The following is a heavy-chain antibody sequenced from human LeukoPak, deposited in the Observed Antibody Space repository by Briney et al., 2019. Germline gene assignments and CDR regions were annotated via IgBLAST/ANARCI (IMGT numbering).Heavy chain of an antibody. CDR1: GASFSAYY. Sequence: SETLCLTCAVSGASFSAYYWSWIRQPPEKGLEWLGEINHTGITDYNPSLKSRVTISVDTSKNQFSLRLSSVTAADSAVYYCARRTRFGDFIDYWGQGTLVTVSS. CDR3: ARRTRFGDFIDY. D-gene: IGHD3-10*01. V-gene: IGHV4-34*01. J-gene: IGHJ4*02. CDR2: INHTGIT.